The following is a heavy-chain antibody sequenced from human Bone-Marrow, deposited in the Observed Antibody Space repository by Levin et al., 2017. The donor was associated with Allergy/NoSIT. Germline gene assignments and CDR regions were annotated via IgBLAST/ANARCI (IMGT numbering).Heavy chain of an antibody. D-gene: IGHD3-10*01. Sequence: ASVKVSCKASGYAFTAYYLHWVRQAPGQALEWMGSVNPHSGVTNYAQIFQGRVTMTRDKSISTAFMELSSLRSDDTAVYYCATFWDQKILSYSYYYGVDVWGQGTTVTVSS. CDR3: ATFWDQKILSYSYYYGVDV. V-gene: IGHV1-2*02. J-gene: IGHJ6*02. CDR2: VNPHSGVT. CDR1: GYAFTAYY.